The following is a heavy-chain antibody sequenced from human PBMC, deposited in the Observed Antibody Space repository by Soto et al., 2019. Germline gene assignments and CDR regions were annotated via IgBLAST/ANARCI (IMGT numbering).Heavy chain of an antibody. CDR1: GFTFSGSA. CDR3: AKDSIAAPPLDV. CDR2: IRSKANSYAT. V-gene: IGHV3-73*01. J-gene: IGHJ6*04. Sequence: GGSLRLSCAASGFTFSGSAMHWVRQASGKGLEWVGRIRSKANSYATAYAASVKGRFTISRDDSKNTAYLQMNSLRAEDTAVYYCAKDSIAAPPLDVWGKGTTVTVSS. D-gene: IGHD6-6*01.